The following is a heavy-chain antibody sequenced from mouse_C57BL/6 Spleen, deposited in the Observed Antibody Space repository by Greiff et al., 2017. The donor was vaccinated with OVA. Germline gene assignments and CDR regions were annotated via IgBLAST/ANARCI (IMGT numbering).Heavy chain of an antibody. J-gene: IGHJ2*01. CDR3: VRGTYNDDAYSVY. Sequence: VQLQQPGAELVKPGASVKLSCKASGYTFTSYWMHWVKQRPGRGLEWIGRIDPNSGGTKYNEKFKSKATLTVDKPSSTAYMQLSSLTSQESVVYYCVRGTYNDDAYSVYWGQGTTLTVSS. D-gene: IGHD2-12*01. CDR2: IDPNSGGT. V-gene: IGHV1-72*01. CDR1: GYTFTSYW.